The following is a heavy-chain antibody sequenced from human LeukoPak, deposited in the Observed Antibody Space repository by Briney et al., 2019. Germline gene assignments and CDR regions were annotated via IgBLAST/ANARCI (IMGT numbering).Heavy chain of an antibody. V-gene: IGHV4-31*03. CDR2: GYYSGST. CDR1: GVSISRGGYS. CDR3: ARGLYYFGSGSFLDY. D-gene: IGHD3-10*01. Sequence: SETLSLTCTVSGVSISRGGYSYNWIRQHPEKGLEWIGYGYYSGSTDYNPSLKSRVTISVDTSKNQFSLKLNSVTAADTAVYYCARGLYYFGSGSFLDYWGQGILVTVAS. J-gene: IGHJ4*02.